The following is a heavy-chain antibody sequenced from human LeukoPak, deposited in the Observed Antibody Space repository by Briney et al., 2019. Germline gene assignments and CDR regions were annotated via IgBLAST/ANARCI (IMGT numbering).Heavy chain of an antibody. CDR3: ASRMVRGDYYFDY. J-gene: IGHJ4*02. V-gene: IGHV4-39*07. CDR1: GGSISSSTYY. D-gene: IGHD3-10*01. Sequence: SETLSLTCTVSGGSISSSTYYWGWIRQPPGKGLEWIGEIYHSGSANYNPSLESRVTISVDTSKNQFSLSLSSVTAADTAVYYCASRMVRGDYYFDYWGQGTLVTVSS. CDR2: IYHSGSA.